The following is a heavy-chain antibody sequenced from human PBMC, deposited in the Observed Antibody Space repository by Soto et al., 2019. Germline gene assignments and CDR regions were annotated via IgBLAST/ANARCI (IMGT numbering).Heavy chain of an antibody. J-gene: IGHJ5*02. D-gene: IGHD3-16*01. CDR2: INGGDDSK. CDR1: GFSFRSSP. V-gene: IGHV3-23*01. Sequence: EVQLLESGGGLVQPGGSLRLSCAVSGFSFRSSPMSWVRRAPGKGLEWVSGINGGDDSKHYAESVRGRFTITRDNSKNALLLQMNSLRAEDTAIYSCAKDSHWGIISPTRYHWGQGTLVTVSS. CDR3: AKDSHWGIISPTRYH.